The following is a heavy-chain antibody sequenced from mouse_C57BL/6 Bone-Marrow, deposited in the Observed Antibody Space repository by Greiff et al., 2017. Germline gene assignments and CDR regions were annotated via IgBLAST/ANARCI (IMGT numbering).Heavy chain of an antibody. J-gene: IGHJ1*03. D-gene: IGHD2-2*01. V-gene: IGHV5-4*01. Sequence: DVQLQESGGGLVKPGGSLKLSCAASGFTFSSYAMSWVRQTPEKRLEWVATISDGGSYTYYPDNVKGRFTISRDNAKNNLYLQMSHLKSEDTAMYYCARAYGYYGYFDVWGTGTTVTVSS. CDR1: GFTFSSYA. CDR2: ISDGGSYT. CDR3: ARAYGYYGYFDV.